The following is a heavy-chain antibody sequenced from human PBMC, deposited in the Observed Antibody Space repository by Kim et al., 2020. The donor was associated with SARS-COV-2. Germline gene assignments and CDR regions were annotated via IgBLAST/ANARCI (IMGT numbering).Heavy chain of an antibody. CDR1: GFIFSSYS. V-gene: IGHV3-48*02. Sequence: GGSLRLSCAASGFIFSSYSMNWVRQAPGKGPEWISYISTTGSTIYQADSVRGRFTISRDNAQNSLHLQMNSLRDEDTAVYYCARDRPGRPELDYWGQGTLVTVS. D-gene: IGHD2-8*02. CDR3: ARDRPGRPELDY. CDR2: ISTTGSTI. J-gene: IGHJ4*02.